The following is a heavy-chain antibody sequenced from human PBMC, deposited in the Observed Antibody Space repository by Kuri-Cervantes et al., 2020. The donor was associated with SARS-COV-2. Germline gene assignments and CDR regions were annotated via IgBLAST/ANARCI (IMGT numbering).Heavy chain of an antibody. Sequence: GGSLRLSCAASGFTFSRYAMHWVRQAPGKGLEWAAVISYDGTNKDYTASGKGRFTISRDNSQNTLYLQMKSLRTEDTAMYYCAKDRVGVQDFWGQGTLVTVSS. D-gene: IGHD2-21*01. V-gene: IGHV3-30-3*01. CDR3: AKDRVGVQDF. J-gene: IGHJ4*02. CDR2: ISYDGTNK. CDR1: GFTFSRYA.